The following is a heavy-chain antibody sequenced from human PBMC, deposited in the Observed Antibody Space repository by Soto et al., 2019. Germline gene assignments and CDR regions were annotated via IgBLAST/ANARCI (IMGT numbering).Heavy chain of an antibody. Sequence: EVQLVESGGGLVQPGGSLRLSCAASEFTVSSYYMNWVRQAPGKGLEWVSVIYSGGSTYYAESAKGRFTISRDISRYMVYLQMNSLRAEDTAVYYCAREQWYYMDVWGKGTTVTVSS. D-gene: IGHD6-19*01. CDR2: IYSGGST. V-gene: IGHV3-66*01. CDR1: EFTVSSYY. J-gene: IGHJ6*03. CDR3: AREQWYYMDV.